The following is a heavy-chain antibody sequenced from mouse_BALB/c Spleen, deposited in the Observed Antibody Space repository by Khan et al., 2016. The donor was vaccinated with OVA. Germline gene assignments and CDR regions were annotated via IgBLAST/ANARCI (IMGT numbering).Heavy chain of an antibody. CDR1: GYTFTSYW. V-gene: IGHV1S41*01. CDR3: ARSNYYGSGLYAMDY. Sequence: DLVKPGASVKLSCKASGYTFTSYWINWTKQRPGRGLEWIGQIAPGSDSSYYNEILKGKTTLTVDASSSTAYIQLSSLSSEDSAVYFCARSNYYGSGLYAMDYWGQGTSVTVSS. CDR2: IAPGSDSS. D-gene: IGHD1-1*01. J-gene: IGHJ4*01.